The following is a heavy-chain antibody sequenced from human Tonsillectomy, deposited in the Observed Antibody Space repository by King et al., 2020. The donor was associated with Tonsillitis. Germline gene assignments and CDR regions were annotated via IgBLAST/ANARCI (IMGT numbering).Heavy chain of an antibody. CDR1: GFTFSNYW. J-gene: IGHJ3*02. CDR3: ARNQGTTYYYDNNTYPYDALDI. D-gene: IGHD3-22*01. CDR2: IRQDGSER. V-gene: IGHV3-7*01. Sequence: VQLVESGGGLVQPGGSLRLSCITSGFTFSNYWMTWVRQAPGKGLEWVANIRQDGSERYYAESLKGRFTISRDNAKNSLYLEMNSMRDEDRAVYYCARNQGTTYYYDNNTYPYDALDIWGQGTAVSVSA.